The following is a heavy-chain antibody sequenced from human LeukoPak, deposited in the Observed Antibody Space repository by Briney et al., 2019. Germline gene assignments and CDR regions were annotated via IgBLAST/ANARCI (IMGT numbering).Heavy chain of an antibody. CDR3: ARAYDISGYSPGFDY. D-gene: IGHD3-22*01. V-gene: IGHV4-61*02. CDR2: IYASGKT. CDR1: GASISSGGYY. J-gene: IGHJ4*02. Sequence: SETLSLTCTVSGASISSGGYYWSWIRQPAGKGLEWIVRIYASGKTNYYPSLKSRVTISVDTSNNQFSLNLSSVTAADTAVYYCARAYDISGYSPGFDYWGQGTLVTVSS.